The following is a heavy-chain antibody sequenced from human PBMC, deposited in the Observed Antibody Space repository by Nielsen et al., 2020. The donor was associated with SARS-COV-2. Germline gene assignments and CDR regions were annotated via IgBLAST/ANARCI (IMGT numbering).Heavy chain of an antibody. Sequence: SATLSLTCTVSGGSISRSSYYWGWIRQPPGKGLEWIGSIYYSGSTYYNPSLKSRVTISVDTSKNQFSLKLSSVTAADTAVYYCARHPYSSSWADWFDPWGQGTLVTVSS. J-gene: IGHJ5*02. CDR3: ARHPYSSSWADWFDP. D-gene: IGHD6-13*01. CDR1: GGSISRSSYY. CDR2: IYYSGST. V-gene: IGHV4-39*01.